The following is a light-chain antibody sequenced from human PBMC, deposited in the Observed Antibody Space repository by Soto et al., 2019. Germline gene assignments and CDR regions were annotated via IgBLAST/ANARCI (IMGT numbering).Light chain of an antibody. CDR2: DAS. V-gene: IGKV3-15*01. CDR3: QQYNNWPPGT. J-gene: IGKJ2*01. Sequence: EMVMTQSPANLSVSPGERATLSCRASQSVSSNLAWYQQKPGQAPRLLIYDASTRATGIPARFSGSGSGTEFTLTISSLQSEDFAVYYCQQYNNWPPGTFGQGTKLEIK. CDR1: QSVSSN.